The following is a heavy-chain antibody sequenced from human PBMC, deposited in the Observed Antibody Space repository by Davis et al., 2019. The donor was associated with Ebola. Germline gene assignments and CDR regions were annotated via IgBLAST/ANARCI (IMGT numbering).Heavy chain of an antibody. CDR3: ARGRGRGLRWYTPDY. CDR1: GFPFSTYW. J-gene: IGHJ4*02. V-gene: IGHV3-7*01. CDR2: IKQDGSNK. D-gene: IGHD4-23*01. Sequence: PGGSLRLSCAASGFPFSTYWMSWVRQAPGKGLEWVANIKQDGSNKYYADSVKGRVTISMDNSKNTLYLQMNSLRAEDTAVYYCARGRGRGLRWYTPDYWGQGTLVTVSS.